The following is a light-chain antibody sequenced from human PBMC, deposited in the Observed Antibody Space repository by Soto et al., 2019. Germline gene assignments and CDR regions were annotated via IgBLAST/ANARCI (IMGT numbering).Light chain of an antibody. CDR2: ATS. CDR3: QQSYSTRIT. Sequence: EIVLTQSPGTVSLSPGESATLSCRASQSISRSDLAWYQHRPGQSPRLLIYATSSRATGIPDRFTGGGAGTGFTLTISSLQPEDFATYYCQQSYSTRITFGQGTRLEIK. CDR1: QSISRSD. V-gene: IGKV3-20*01. J-gene: IGKJ5*01.